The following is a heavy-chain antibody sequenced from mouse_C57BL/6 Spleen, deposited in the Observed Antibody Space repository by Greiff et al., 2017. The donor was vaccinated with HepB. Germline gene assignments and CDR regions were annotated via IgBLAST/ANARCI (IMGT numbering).Heavy chain of an antibody. CDR2: IRNKANGYTT. V-gene: IGHV7-3*01. J-gene: IGHJ2*01. Sequence: DVMLVESGGGLVQPGGSLSLSCAASGFTFTDYYMSWVRQPPGKALEWLGFIRNKANGYTTEYSASVKGRFTISRDNSQSIRYLQMNALRAEDSATYYCARYNYGNYVFDYWGQGTTLTVSS. CDR3: ARYNYGNYVFDY. CDR1: GFTFTDYY. D-gene: IGHD2-1*01.